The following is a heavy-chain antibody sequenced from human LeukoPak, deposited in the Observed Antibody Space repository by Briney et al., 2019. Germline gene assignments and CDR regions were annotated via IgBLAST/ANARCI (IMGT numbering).Heavy chain of an antibody. J-gene: IGHJ4*02. CDR3: VRSVVAAKAGY. CDR2: ISGSGGST. CDR1: GFTFSSYA. Sequence: GGSLRLSCAASGFTFSSYAMSWVRQAPGKGLEWVSAISGSGGSTYYADSVKGRFTISRDNSKNTLYLQMNSLRAEDTAVYYCVRSVVAAKAGYWGQGTLVTVSS. V-gene: IGHV3-23*01. D-gene: IGHD2-15*01.